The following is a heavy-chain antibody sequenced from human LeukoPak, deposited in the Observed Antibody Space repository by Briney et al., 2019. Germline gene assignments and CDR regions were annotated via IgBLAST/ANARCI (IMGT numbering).Heavy chain of an antibody. J-gene: IGHJ2*01. CDR2: IYPGDSDT. Sequence: GESLKISCKGSGYSFTSYWIGWVRQMPGRGLEWMGIIYPGDSDTRYSPSFQGQVTISADKSISTAYLQWSSLKASDTAMYYCAKTGDKSNWYFDLWGRGTLVTVSS. CDR1: GYSFTSYW. D-gene: IGHD7-27*01. CDR3: AKTGDKSNWYFDL. V-gene: IGHV5-51*01.